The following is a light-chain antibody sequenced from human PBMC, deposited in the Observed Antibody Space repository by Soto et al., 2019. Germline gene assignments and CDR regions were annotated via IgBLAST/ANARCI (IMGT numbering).Light chain of an antibody. J-gene: IGKJ1*01. Sequence: EIVLTQSPATLSVSPGERATLSCRASQSVSSNLAWYQQIPGRAPRLLIYGASTRASGIPARFSASGSGTEFTLTISRLEPEDFAVYYCQQYGSSLSFGQGTKVDIK. CDR3: QQYGSSLS. CDR2: GAS. V-gene: IGKV3-15*01. CDR1: QSVSSN.